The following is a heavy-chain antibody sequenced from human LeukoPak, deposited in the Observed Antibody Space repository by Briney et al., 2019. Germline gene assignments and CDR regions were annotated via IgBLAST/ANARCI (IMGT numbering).Heavy chain of an antibody. D-gene: IGHD3-16*01. Sequence: GSLRLSCAASGFTFSSYAMSWVRQPPGKGLEWIGEISQSARTNYNPSLKSRVTMSIDKSRNQFSLRMTSVTAADTAVYYCAGVRLGNTGLSEYFEHWGQGTLVTVS. CDR3: AGVRLGNTGLSEYFEH. CDR1: GFTFSSYAM. J-gene: IGHJ1*01. CDR2: ISQSART. V-gene: IGHV4-4*02.